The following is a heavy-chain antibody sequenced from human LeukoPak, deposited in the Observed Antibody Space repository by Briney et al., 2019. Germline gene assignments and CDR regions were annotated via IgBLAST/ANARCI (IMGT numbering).Heavy chain of an antibody. CDR1: GGTFSSYA. D-gene: IGHD4-17*01. CDR3: ARGAGERDYYYYMDV. J-gene: IGHJ6*03. CDR2: IIPIFGTA. Sequence: GASLKVSCKASGGTFSSYAISWVRQAPGQGLEWLGGIIPIFGTANYAQKFQGRVTITADESTSTAYMELSSLRSEDTAAYYCARGAGERDYYYYMDVWGKGTTVTVSS. V-gene: IGHV1-69*13.